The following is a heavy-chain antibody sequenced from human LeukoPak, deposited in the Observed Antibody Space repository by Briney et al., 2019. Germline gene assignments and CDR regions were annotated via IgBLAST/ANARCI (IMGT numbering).Heavy chain of an antibody. CDR3: ARSIAAAGWNWFDP. D-gene: IGHD6-13*01. V-gene: IGHV4-4*07. Sequence: SETLSLTCTVSGCSISRYYWSWIRQPPRQGLELVGRIYSSGSTNYNPSLKSRITMSVDTSKNQFSLKLSSVTAADTALYYCARSIAAAGWNWFDPWGQGTLVTVSS. CDR2: IYSSGST. CDR1: GCSISRYY. J-gene: IGHJ5*02.